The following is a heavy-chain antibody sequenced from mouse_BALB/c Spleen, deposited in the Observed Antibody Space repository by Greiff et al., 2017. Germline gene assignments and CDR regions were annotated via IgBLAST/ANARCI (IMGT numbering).Heavy chain of an antibody. CDR3: ARDKRMIPYFDY. V-gene: IGHV5-6-3*01. Sequence: DVKLVESGGGLVQPGGSLKLSCAASGFTFSSYGMSWVRQTPDKRLELVATINSNGGSTYYPDSVKGRFTISRDNAKNTLYLQMSSLKSEDTAMYYCARDKRMIPYFDYWGQGTTLTVSS. CDR2: INSNGGST. CDR1: GFTFSSYG. D-gene: IGHD2-4*01. J-gene: IGHJ2*01.